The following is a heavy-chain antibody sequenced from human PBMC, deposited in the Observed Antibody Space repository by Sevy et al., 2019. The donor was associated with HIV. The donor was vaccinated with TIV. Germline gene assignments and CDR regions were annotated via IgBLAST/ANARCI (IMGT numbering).Heavy chain of an antibody. J-gene: IGHJ4*02. D-gene: IGHD3-10*01. Sequence: GGSLRLSCATSGFTFNNYNMNWVRQAPGKGLEWVSSVSGSSNYIYYAESVKGRFIISRDNTKNTLYLQMNSLRVDDTALYDCARGPPDGSYDYFDYWGQGTLVTVSS. V-gene: IGHV3-21*06. CDR2: VSGSSNYI. CDR3: ARGPPDGSYDYFDY. CDR1: GFTFNNYN.